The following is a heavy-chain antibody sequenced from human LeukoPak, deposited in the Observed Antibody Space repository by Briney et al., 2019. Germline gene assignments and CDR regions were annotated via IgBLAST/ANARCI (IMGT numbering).Heavy chain of an antibody. CDR3: ARESFLYYGSGSYYTSSAFDI. J-gene: IGHJ3*02. Sequence: ASVKVSGKASGYTFTSYAMHWVRQAPGQRLEWMGWINAGNGNTKYSQKFQGRVTITRDTSASTAYMELSSLRSEDTAVYYCARESFLYYGSGSYYTSSAFDIWGQGTMVTVSS. CDR2: INAGNGNT. V-gene: IGHV1-3*01. CDR1: GYTFTSYA. D-gene: IGHD3-10*01.